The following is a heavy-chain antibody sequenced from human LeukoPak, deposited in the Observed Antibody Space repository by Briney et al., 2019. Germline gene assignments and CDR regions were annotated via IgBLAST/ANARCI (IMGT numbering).Heavy chain of an antibody. V-gene: IGHV1-46*01. D-gene: IGHD1-1*01. CDR3: ARTTTPGYHYYGMDV. Sequence: ASVKVSCKASGYTFTNYYMHWVRQAPGQGLEWMGIINPSGGSTSYAQKFQGRVTMTRDTSTSTVYMELSSLRSEDMTVYYCARTTTPGYHYYGMDVWGQGTTVTVSS. J-gene: IGHJ6*02. CDR1: GYTFTNYY. CDR2: INPSGGST.